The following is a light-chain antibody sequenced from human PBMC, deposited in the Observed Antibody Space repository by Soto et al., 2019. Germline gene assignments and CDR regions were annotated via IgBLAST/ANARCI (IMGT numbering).Light chain of an antibody. CDR2: INS. CDR1: SSNLGSNP. V-gene: IGLV1-44*01. J-gene: IGLJ2*01. Sequence: QSVLTQPPSASGTPGQRVTISCSGSSSNLGSNPVNWYQQFPGTAPKLLIYINSHRPSGVPDRFSGSKSGTSASLAISGLQSDDEADYYCAAWDDSLNGVVFGGGTQVTVL. CDR3: AAWDDSLNGVV.